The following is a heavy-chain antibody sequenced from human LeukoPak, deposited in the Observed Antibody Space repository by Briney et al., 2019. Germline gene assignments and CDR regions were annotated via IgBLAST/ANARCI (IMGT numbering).Heavy chain of an antibody. CDR1: GFTFSSYW. J-gene: IGHJ4*02. V-gene: IGHV3-7*02. CDR2: IKEDGSEK. CDR3: AFHGGSPGGFDY. D-gene: IGHD2-15*01. Sequence: GGSLRLSCAASGFTFSSYWTSWVRQAPGKGLEWVANIKEDGSEKYYVGSVKGRFTISRDNSKNTLYLQMNSLRAEDTAVYYCAFHGGSPGGFDYWGQGTLVTVSS.